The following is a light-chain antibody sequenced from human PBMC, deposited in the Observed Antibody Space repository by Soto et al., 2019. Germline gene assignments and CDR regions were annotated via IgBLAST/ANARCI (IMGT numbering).Light chain of an antibody. CDR3: CSKTSTNTLV. V-gene: IGLV2-14*01. CDR2: EVS. J-gene: IGLJ3*02. Sequence: QSALTQPASVSGSPGQSITISCTGTSSDVGGYNYVSWYQQHPGKAPKLMIYEVSNRPSGVSNRFSGSKSGNTASLTISGLQPEDEGDYYCCSKTSTNTLVFGGGTKLTVL. CDR1: SSDVGGYNY.